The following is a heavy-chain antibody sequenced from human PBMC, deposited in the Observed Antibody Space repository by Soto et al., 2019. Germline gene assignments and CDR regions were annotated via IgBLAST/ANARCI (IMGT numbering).Heavy chain of an antibody. CDR3: ARDSGYSYGDLYY. J-gene: IGHJ4*02. CDR2: INHSGST. CDR1: GGSFSGYY. V-gene: IGHV4-34*01. D-gene: IGHD5-18*01. Sequence: SETLSLTCAVYGGSFSGYYWSWIRQPPGKGLEWIGEINHSGSTNYNPSLKSRVTISVDTSKNQFSLKLSSVTAADTAVYYCARDSGYSYGDLYYWGQGTLVTVSS.